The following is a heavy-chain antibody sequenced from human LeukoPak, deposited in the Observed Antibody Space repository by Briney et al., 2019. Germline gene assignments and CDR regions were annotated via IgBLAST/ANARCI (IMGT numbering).Heavy chain of an antibody. Sequence: GGCLCLFCAAHVFTFSSDAIESVRQAPGRGLGWVSAIRAGGGNTYYGDSVKGRFTIDRDNYKIKLYLQMNSLRAEDTAVYHCDKDTLIAETGHAPDYMDLWGKGPRDSVSS. J-gene: IGHJ6*03. V-gene: IGHV3-23*01. D-gene: IGHD7-27*01. CDR1: VFTFSSDA. CDR3: DKDTLIAETGHAPDYMDL. CDR2: IRAGGGNT.